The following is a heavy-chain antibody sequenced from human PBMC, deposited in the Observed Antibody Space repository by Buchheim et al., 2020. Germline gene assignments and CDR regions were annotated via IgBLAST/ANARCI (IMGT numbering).Heavy chain of an antibody. Sequence: QVQLQESGPGLVKPSQTLSLTCTVSGGSISSGGYYWSWIRQHPGKGLEWIEYIYFSGSTYYNPSLKSRVTMSVDTSKNQFSLKMSSVTAADTAVYYCVRDISGYYSYFDYWGQGTL. J-gene: IGHJ4*02. CDR2: IYFSGST. D-gene: IGHD3-22*01. CDR1: GGSISSGGYY. CDR3: VRDISGYYSYFDY. V-gene: IGHV4-31*03.